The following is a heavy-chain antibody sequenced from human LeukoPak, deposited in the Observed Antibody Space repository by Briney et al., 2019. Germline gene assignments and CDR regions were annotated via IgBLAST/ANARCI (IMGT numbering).Heavy chain of an antibody. J-gene: IGHJ4*02. Sequence: SQTLSLTCTVSGGSISSGGYYWSWIRQPPGKGLEWIGSIYYSGSTYYNPSLKSRVTISVDTSKNQFSLKLSSVTAADTAVYYCAASRGITIFGVVIPPFDYCGQGTLVTVSS. D-gene: IGHD3-3*01. CDR3: AASRGITIFGVVIPPFDY. CDR1: GGSISSGGYY. V-gene: IGHV4-30-2*03. CDR2: IYYSGST.